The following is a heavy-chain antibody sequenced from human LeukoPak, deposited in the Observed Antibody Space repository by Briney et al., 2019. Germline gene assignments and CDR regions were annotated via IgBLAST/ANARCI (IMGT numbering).Heavy chain of an antibody. CDR2: IRSKAYGGTT. J-gene: IGHJ4*02. D-gene: IGHD4-23*01. V-gene: IGHV3-49*04. CDR1: GFTFGDYS. CDR3: TRDRRNGGNSVWIDY. Sequence: GRSLRLSCTASGFTFGDYSMSWVRQAPGKGLEWVGFIRSKAYGGTTEYGASVKGRLTMSRDDSKSIAYLQMIRLKTEETAVYYCTRDRRNGGNSVWIDYWGQGTLVTVS.